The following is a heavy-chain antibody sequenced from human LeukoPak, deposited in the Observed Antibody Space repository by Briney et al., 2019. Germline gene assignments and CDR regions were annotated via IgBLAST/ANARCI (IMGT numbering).Heavy chain of an antibody. CDR2: IYYSGST. D-gene: IGHD6-13*01. CDR3: ARDQPEGIAAAGTDY. Sequence: SETLSLTCTVSGGSISSSSYYWGWIRQPPGKGLEWIGSIYYSGSTYYNPSLKSRVTISVDTSKNQFSLKLSSVTAADTAVYYCARDQPEGIAAAGTDYWGQGTLVTVSS. CDR1: GGSISSSSYY. V-gene: IGHV4-39*07. J-gene: IGHJ4*02.